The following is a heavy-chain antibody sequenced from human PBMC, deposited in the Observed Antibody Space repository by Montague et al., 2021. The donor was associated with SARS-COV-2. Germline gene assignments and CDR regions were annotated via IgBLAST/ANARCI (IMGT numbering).Heavy chain of an antibody. CDR1: GDSVSSNTVA. CDR3: ARVSEYPIDY. V-gene: IGHV6-1*01. D-gene: IGHD6-6*01. CDR2: TYYRSKWYN. J-gene: IGHJ4*02. Sequence: CAISGDSVSSNTVAWNWFRQSPSRGLEWLGRTYYRSKWYNDYAVSMQSRVTINPDTSKNQFSLHVNSVTPEDTAVYYCARVSEYPIDYWGQGLLVTVSS.